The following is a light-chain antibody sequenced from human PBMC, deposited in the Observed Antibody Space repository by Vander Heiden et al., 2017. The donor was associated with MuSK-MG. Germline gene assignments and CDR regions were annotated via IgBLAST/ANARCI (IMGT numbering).Light chain of an antibody. CDR1: QSVSSN. V-gene: IGKV3-15*01. CDR2: GAS. J-gene: IGKJ5*01. Sequence: EIVMTQSPATLSVSPGERATLSCRASQSVSSNLAWYQQKPGQAPRLLIYGASTRATGIPARCSGSGSGTEFTLTISSLQSEDFAVYYCQQYNNWPPTITFGQGTRLEIK. CDR3: QQYNNWPPTIT.